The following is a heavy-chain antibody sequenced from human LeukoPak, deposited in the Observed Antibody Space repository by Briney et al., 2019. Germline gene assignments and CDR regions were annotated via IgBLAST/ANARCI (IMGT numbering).Heavy chain of an antibody. Sequence: QTGGSLRLSCAASGFTFSGSPMHWVRQTSGKGLEWVGRIRSKLNNYATAYAASMKGRFTISRDDSEHTAYLQMNSLKTEDTALYYCTSRPNDHGDYTIDYWGQGTLVTVSS. D-gene: IGHD4-17*01. CDR1: GFTFSGSP. V-gene: IGHV3-73*01. CDR2: IRSKLNNYAT. CDR3: TSRPNDHGDYTIDY. J-gene: IGHJ4*02.